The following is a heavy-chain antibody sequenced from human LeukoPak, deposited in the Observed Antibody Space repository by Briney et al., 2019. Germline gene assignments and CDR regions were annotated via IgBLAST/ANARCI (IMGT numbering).Heavy chain of an antibody. CDR1: GFTFSSQW. V-gene: IGHV3-74*01. Sequence: PGGSLRLSCAASGFTFSSQWMHWVRQAPGKGLVWVSRINTDGSSTIYADSVKGRFTISRDTAKNTLYLQMNSLRAEDTAVYYCARNKGDDSDAFDIWGQGTMVTVSS. D-gene: IGHD3-22*01. CDR3: ARNKGDDSDAFDI. J-gene: IGHJ3*02. CDR2: INTDGSST.